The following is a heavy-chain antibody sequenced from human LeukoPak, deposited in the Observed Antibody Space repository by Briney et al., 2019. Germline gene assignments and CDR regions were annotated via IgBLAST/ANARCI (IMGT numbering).Heavy chain of an antibody. V-gene: IGHV4-38-2*02. J-gene: IGHJ5*02. CDR2: IYHSGST. D-gene: IGHD3-10*01. Sequence: SETLSLTCTVSGYSISSGYYWGWIRQPPGKGLEWIGSIYHSGSTYYNPSLKSRVTISVDTSKNQFSLKLSSVTAADTAVYYCARGVGFGESLAIWFDPWGQGTLVTVSS. CDR1: GYSISSGYY. CDR3: ARGVGFGESLAIWFDP.